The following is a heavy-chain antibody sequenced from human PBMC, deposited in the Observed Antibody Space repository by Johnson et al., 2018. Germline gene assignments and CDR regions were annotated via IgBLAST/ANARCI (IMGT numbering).Heavy chain of an antibody. V-gene: IGHV3-30*03. D-gene: IGHD3/OR15-3a*01. Sequence: QVQLVESGGGVVQPGRSXRLSCAASRFTFYSYGLHWVRQAPGKGLDWVAVISYDGSNKYYADSVKGRFSISRDNSKNTLYVQMNSLRAEDTAVYYCARDGRRAFDIWDQGTMVTVSS. CDR3: ARDGRRAFDI. CDR2: ISYDGSNK. J-gene: IGHJ3*02. CDR1: RFTFYSYG.